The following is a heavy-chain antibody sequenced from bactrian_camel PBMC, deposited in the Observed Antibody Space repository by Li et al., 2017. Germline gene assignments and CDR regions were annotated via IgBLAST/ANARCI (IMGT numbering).Heavy chain of an antibody. CDR3: AATMARGGRTQKKGRTVCPCGSR. V-gene: IGHV3S53*01. Sequence: VQLVESGGNAVQTGGSLRLSCVASGRTYSDGYCLGWFRQAPGKEREAVASINCDGNAEYGDSVLGRFTISQDNANNTVYLQMNSLKPEDTAIYYCAATMARGGRTQKKGRTVCPCGSRLGPGDPGHRL. CDR1: GRTYSDGYC. CDR2: INCDGNA. D-gene: IGHD6*01. J-gene: IGHJ4*01.